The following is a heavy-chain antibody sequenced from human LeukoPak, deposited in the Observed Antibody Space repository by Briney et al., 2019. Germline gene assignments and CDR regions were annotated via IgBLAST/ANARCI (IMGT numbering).Heavy chain of an antibody. V-gene: IGHV3-48*01. CDR2: ISSSSTTI. Sequence: GGSLRLSCEVSGFTFSNYFMSWVRQGPGKGLEWISYISSSSTTIYYSDSVKGRFTISRDDAKNSLYLQMSSLSADDTAVYYCARHHPLQWFDFWGQGAQVTVSS. J-gene: IGHJ5*01. CDR1: GFTFSNYF. D-gene: IGHD1-1*01. CDR3: ARHHPLQWFDF.